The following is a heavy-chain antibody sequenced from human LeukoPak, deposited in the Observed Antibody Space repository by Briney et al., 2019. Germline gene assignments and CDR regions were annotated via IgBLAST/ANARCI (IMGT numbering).Heavy chain of an antibody. CDR2: IYHSGST. CDR3: ARAGYYYDSSGYFFDY. Sequence: SETLSLTCTVAGFSISSGYYWGWIRPPPGKGLEWIGIIYHSGSTYYKPSLKSRVTISVDTSKNQFSLKLSSVTAADTAVYYCARAGYYYDSSGYFFDYWGQGTLVTVSS. J-gene: IGHJ4*02. D-gene: IGHD3-22*01. V-gene: IGHV4-38-2*02. CDR1: GFSISSGYY.